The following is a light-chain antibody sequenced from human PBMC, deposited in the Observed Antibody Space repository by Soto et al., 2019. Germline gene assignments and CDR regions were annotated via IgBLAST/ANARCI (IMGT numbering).Light chain of an antibody. Sequence: QSALTQPASVSGSPGQSITISCTGTSSDVGGYNYVSWYQQHPGKAPKLMIYDVSKRPSGVSNRFSGSKSANTASLTISGPQAEDEADYYCSSYTSTNTLVFGGGTKLTVL. CDR3: SSYTSTNTLV. CDR2: DVS. CDR1: SSDVGGYNY. V-gene: IGLV2-14*01. J-gene: IGLJ2*01.